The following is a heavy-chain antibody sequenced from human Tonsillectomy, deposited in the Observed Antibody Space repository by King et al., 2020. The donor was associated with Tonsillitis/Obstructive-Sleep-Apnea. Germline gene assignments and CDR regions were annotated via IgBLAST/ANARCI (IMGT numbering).Heavy chain of an antibody. CDR2: IYHSWST. V-gene: IGHV4-4*02. Sequence: QLQESGPGLVKPSGTLSLTCAVSGGSISSSNWWSWVRQPPGKGLEWIGEIYHSWSTNYNPSLKSRVTISVDKSKNQFSLKLSSVTAADTAVYYCAGEYCSSTSCYLRGDAFDIWGQGTMVTVSS. J-gene: IGHJ3*02. CDR3: AGEYCSSTSCYLRGDAFDI. CDR1: GGSISSSNW. D-gene: IGHD2-2*01.